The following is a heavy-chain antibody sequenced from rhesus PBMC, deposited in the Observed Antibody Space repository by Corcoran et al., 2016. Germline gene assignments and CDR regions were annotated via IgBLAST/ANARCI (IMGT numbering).Heavy chain of an antibody. CDR2: ISAGGGNT. CDR1: GASINSHS. Sequence: QLQLQESGPGLVKPSETLSLTCAVSGASINSHSWTWIRQPPGKGLEWIGRISAGGGNTDSNPSHKTRVTISTDTSKNDFALKLSSLTAADTALYYCARGYTKGPFDYWGQGVLVTVSS. CDR3: ARGYTKGPFDY. V-gene: IGHV4-173*01. J-gene: IGHJ4*01. D-gene: IGHD2-39*02.